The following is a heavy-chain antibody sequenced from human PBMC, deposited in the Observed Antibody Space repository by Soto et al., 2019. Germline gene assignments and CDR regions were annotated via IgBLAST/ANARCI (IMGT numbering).Heavy chain of an antibody. CDR3: ARDTATYYYDSSGGFDP. D-gene: IGHD3-22*01. CDR2: IYYSGST. J-gene: IGHJ5*02. Sequence: SETLSLTCTVSGGSISSYYWSWIRQPPGKGLEWIGYIYYSGSTNYNPSLKSRVTISVDTSKNQFSLKLSSVTAADTAVYYCARDTATYYYDSSGGFDPWGQGTLVTVSS. V-gene: IGHV4-59*01. CDR1: GGSISSYY.